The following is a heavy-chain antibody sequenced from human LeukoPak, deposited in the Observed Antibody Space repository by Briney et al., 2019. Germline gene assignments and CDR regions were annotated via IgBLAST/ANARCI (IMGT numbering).Heavy chain of an antibody. V-gene: IGHV4-4*07. CDR3: ARDQYDILTGSGYYYGMDV. CDR1: GGSISSYY. J-gene: IGHJ6*02. CDR2: IYTSGST. D-gene: IGHD3-9*01. Sequence: PSETLSLTCTVSGGSISSYYWSWIRQPAGKGLEWIGRIYTSGSTNYNPSLKSRVTMSVDTSKNQFSLKLSPATAADTAVYYCARDQYDILTGSGYYYGMDVWGQGTTVTVSS.